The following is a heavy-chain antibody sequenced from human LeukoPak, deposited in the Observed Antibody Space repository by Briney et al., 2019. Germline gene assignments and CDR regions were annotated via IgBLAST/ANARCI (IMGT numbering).Heavy chain of an antibody. CDR1: GYTFTSYG. J-gene: IGHJ4*02. CDR3: AREEVTIFGVVIGNFDY. Sequence: GASVKVSCKASGYTFTSYGISWVRQAPGQGLEWMGWISAYNGNTNYAQKLQGRVTMTTDTSTSTAYMELRSLRSDDTAVYYCAREEVTIFGVVIGNFDYWGQGTLVTVSS. D-gene: IGHD3-3*01. CDR2: ISAYNGNT. V-gene: IGHV1-18*01.